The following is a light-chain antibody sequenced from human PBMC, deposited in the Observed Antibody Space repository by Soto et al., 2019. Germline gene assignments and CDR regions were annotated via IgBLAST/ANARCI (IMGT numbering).Light chain of an antibody. CDR2: DVG. CDR1: SSDVGGCHG. Sequence: QSALTQPASVSGSPGESITISCTGTSSDVGGCHGVSWYQHHPGKAPKLILYDVGHRPSGVSDRFSGSKSGNTASLTISGLQAADEADYFCSSFTSRMTNVFGSGTKLTVL. V-gene: IGLV2-14*03. J-gene: IGLJ1*01. CDR3: SSFTSRMTNV.